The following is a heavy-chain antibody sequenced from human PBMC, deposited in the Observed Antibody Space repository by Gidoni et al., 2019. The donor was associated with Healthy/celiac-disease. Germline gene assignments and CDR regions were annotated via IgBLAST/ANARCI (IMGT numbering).Heavy chain of an antibody. CDR2: INSDGSST. V-gene: IGHV3-74*01. D-gene: IGHD3-10*01. CDR3: ARDPHTMVRGVMGGYYYYYYYMDV. CDR1: GFTFSSYW. J-gene: IGHJ6*03. Sequence: EVQLVESGGGLVQPGGSLRLSCAASGFTFSSYWMHWVRQAPGKGLVWVSRINSDGSSTSYADSVKGRFTISRDNAKNTLYLQMNSLRAEDTAVYYCARDPHTMVRGVMGGYYYYYYYMDVWGKGTTVTVSS.